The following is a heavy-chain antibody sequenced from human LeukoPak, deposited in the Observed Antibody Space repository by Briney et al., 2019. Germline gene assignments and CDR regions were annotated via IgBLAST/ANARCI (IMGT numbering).Heavy chain of an antibody. V-gene: IGHV3-23*01. D-gene: IGHD1-26*01. Sequence: GGSLRLSCAASKFAFSSYAMSWVRQAPGKGLEWVSGISGSGSTYYADFVKGRFTISRDNSKNTLYLQMNSLRAEDTAVYYCAKKGTGSYSQFEYWGQGTLVTVSS. CDR1: KFAFSSYA. CDR2: ISGSGST. J-gene: IGHJ4*02. CDR3: AKKGTGSYSQFEY.